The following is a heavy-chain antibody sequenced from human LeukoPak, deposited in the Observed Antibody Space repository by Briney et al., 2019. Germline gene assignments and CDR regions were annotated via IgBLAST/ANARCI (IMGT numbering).Heavy chain of an antibody. Sequence: GGSLRLSCAASGFTFSSYSMNWVRQAPGKGLEWVSSISSSSSYIYYADSVKGRFTISRDNSKNTLYLQMNSLRAEDTAVYYCAKDKGEGYNYYYFYGMDVWGQGTTVTVSS. CDR1: GFTFSSYS. CDR3: AKDKGEGYNYYYFYGMDV. D-gene: IGHD5-24*01. J-gene: IGHJ6*02. CDR2: ISSSSSYI. V-gene: IGHV3-21*04.